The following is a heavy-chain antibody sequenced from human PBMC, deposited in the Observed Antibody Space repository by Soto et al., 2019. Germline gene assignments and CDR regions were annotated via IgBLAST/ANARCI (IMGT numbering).Heavy chain of an antibody. CDR2: IWYDGSNK. CDR1: GFTFSSYG. CDR3: ARDHSYSSSSGDY. D-gene: IGHD6-6*01. Sequence: GGSLRLSCAASGFTFSSYGMHWVRQAPGKGLEWVAVIWYDGSNKYYADSVKGRFTISNDNSKNTLYLQMNSLRAEDTAVYYCARDHSYSSSSGDYWGQGTLVTVSS. J-gene: IGHJ4*02. V-gene: IGHV3-33*01.